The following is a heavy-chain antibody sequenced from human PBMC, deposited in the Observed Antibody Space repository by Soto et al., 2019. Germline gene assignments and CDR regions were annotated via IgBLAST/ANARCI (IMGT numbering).Heavy chain of an antibody. J-gene: IGHJ4*02. CDR1: GFTFISYA. CDR3: ATSFGTLGFFDY. D-gene: IGHD3-10*01. V-gene: IGHV3-23*01. Sequence: PGGSLRLSCAASGFTFISYAMSWVRQAPGKGLEWVSAISGSGGSTYYADSVKGRFTISRDNSKNTLYLQMNSLRAEDTAVYYCATSFGTLGFFDYWGQGTLVTVSS. CDR2: ISGSGGST.